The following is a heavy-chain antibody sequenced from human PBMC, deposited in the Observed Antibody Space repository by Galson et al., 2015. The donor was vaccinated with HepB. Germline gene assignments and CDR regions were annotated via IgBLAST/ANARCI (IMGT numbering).Heavy chain of an antibody. V-gene: IGHV3-48*01. CDR3: AKPGRYYYDSSELLY. Sequence: SLRLSCAASGITFSDYSMNWVRQAPGKGLQWVSYITSSSGSMYYADSVKGRFTISRDNAKNSLYLQMNSLRAEDTAVYYCAKPGRYYYDSSELLYWGQGTLVTVSS. CDR1: GITFSDYS. J-gene: IGHJ4*02. CDR2: ITSSSGSM. D-gene: IGHD3-22*01.